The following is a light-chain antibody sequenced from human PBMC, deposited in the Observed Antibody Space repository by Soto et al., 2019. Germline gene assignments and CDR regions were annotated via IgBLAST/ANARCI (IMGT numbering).Light chain of an antibody. Sequence: DIQMNQSPSTLSATVGDRVTITCRASQRIVRWLAWYQQKPGKAPNVLIYDASTLQTGVPSRFSGSGSGTEFTLTINSLQPDDFATYYCQQYKSYWTFGQGTKVDIK. CDR3: QQYKSYWT. CDR1: QRIVRW. V-gene: IGKV1-5*01. J-gene: IGKJ1*01. CDR2: DAS.